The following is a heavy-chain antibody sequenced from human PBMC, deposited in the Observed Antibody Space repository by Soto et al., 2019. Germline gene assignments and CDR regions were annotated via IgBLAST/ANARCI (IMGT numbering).Heavy chain of an antibody. D-gene: IGHD3-3*01. CDR3: ARASLKIFGAPYGIGG. V-gene: IGHV1-18*04. Sequence: ASVKVSCKASGYPFTRYSIRWVRQAPGQGLEWMGWISGYNGDTEYSKNFQGRLTMTIDTSTTTASMELRSLRSDDTAVSYCARASLKIFGAPYGIGGWGQGTSVTVYS. CDR1: GYPFTRYS. CDR2: ISGYNGDT. J-gene: IGHJ6*02.